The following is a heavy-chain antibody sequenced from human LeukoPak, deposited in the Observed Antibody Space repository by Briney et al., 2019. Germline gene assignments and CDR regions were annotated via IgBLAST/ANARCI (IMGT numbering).Heavy chain of an antibody. V-gene: IGHV4-30-2*01. CDR1: GGSLSSGGYS. CDR2: IYHSGST. Sequence: SETLSLTCAVSGGSLSSGGYSWSWIRQPPGTGLEWIGYIYHSGSTYYNPSLKSRVTISVDRSKNQFSLKLSSVTAADTAVYYCAGGILYYGSGSYYNVEQDWFDPWGQGTLVTVSS. CDR3: AGGILYYGSGSYYNVEQDWFDP. D-gene: IGHD3-10*01. J-gene: IGHJ5*02.